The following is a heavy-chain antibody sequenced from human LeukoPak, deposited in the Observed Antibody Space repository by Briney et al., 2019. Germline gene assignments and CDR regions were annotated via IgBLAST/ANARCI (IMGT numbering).Heavy chain of an antibody. CDR3: AREGRVSGYDFVC. J-gene: IGHJ4*02. V-gene: IGHV3-74*03. CDR2: INSNGSSI. CDR1: GFTFSSYC. Sequence: PGGSLRLSCAASGFTFSSYCMHWVRQAPGKGLVWVSRINSNGSSITYADSVQGRFTSSRDNAKYTLVLQMNSLRVEDTAVYCCAREGRVSGYDFVCWGQGTLVTVSS. D-gene: IGHD5-12*01.